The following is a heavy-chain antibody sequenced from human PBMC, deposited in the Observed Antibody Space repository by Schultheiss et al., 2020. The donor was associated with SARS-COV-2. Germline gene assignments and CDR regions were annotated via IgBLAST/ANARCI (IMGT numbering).Heavy chain of an antibody. CDR1: GFTFSSFG. CDR3: AKDRCRLGDCYFDY. Sequence: GGSLRLSCAVSGFTFSSFGMHWVRQAPGKGLEWVALIPNDGRNIYYVDSVKGRFTISRENSKNTLYLQMNSLTTEDTAVYYCAKDRCRLGDCYFDYWGQGTLVTVSS. J-gene: IGHJ4*02. V-gene: IGHV3-30*18. CDR2: IPNDGRNI. D-gene: IGHD2-21*02.